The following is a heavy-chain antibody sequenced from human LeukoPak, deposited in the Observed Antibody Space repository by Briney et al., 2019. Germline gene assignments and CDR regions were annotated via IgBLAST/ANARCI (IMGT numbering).Heavy chain of an antibody. CDR1: GYTFNSYG. CDR2: ISGHNGNT. J-gene: IGHJ4*02. V-gene: IGHV1-18*01. Sequence: ASVKVSCKASGYTFNSYGISWVRRAPGQGLEWMGWISGHNGNTNYAQKLQGRVTLTTDTSTSTAYMELRSLRSDDTAVYYCVRELGGTYSIDYWGQGTLVSVSS. CDR3: VRELGGTYSIDY. D-gene: IGHD6-19*01.